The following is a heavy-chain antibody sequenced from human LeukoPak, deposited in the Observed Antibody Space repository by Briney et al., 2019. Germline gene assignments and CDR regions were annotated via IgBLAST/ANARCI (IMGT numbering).Heavy chain of an antibody. CDR2: IWYDGSNK. CDR1: GFXFSNYG. V-gene: IGHV3-33*01. D-gene: IGHD3-10*01. J-gene: IGHJ4*02. CDR3: AGNYGPYYFDY. Sequence: GGSLRLSCAASGFXFSNYGMHWVRQAPGKGLEWVAVIWYDGSNKYYADSVKGRFTISRDNSKNTLYLQMNCLRAEDTAVYYCAGNYGPYYFDYWGQGTLVTVSS.